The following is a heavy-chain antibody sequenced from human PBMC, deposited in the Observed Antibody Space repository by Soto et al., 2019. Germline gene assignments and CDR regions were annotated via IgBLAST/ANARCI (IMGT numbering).Heavy chain of an antibody. Sequence: GGSLRLSCAASGFTFSAYAMSWVRQAPGKGLQWVSGVGGSDTDKHYADSVRGRFTISRDNAKNSLYLQMNSLRAEDTAVYFCARDASISGTAWYHYYIDVSGQRTTVTVSS. CDR1: GFTFSAYA. CDR2: VGGSDTDK. CDR3: ARDASISGTAWYHYYIDV. D-gene: IGHD1-7*01. J-gene: IGHJ6*03. V-gene: IGHV3-23*01.